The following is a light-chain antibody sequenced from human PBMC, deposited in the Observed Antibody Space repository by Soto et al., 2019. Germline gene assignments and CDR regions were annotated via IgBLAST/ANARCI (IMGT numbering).Light chain of an antibody. Sequence: EILLTQSPGTLSLSPGEGATLSCRASQSVSDNYLAWYQQKPGQAPRLLIYGASSRATGIPDRFSGSGSGSDFTLTISRLEPEDFAIYYCQQRSNYITFGQGTRLEI. CDR3: QQRSNYIT. CDR1: QSVSDNY. CDR2: GAS. V-gene: IGKV3D-20*02. J-gene: IGKJ5*01.